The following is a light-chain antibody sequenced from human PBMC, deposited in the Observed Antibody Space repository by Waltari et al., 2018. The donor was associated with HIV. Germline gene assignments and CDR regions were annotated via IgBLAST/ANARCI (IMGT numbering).Light chain of an antibody. J-gene: IGKJ1*01. CDR1: QCFRSH. Sequence: DIQFTQSPSFLSASVGARVTMTCRASQCFRSHFTWYKQKPGNAPNLLIYAASTLHSGVPSRFSGSGAGTEFNLTISSLQTEDFATYAGQQLNEYPWKFGQGTKVEMK. CDR2: AAS. CDR3: QQLNEYPWK. V-gene: IGKV1-9*01.